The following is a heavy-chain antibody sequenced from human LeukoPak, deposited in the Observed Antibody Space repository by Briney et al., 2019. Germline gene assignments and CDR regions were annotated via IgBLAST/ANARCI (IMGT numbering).Heavy chain of an antibody. CDR3: ATYSSGWYADY. CDR1: GGSIVTSAYS. J-gene: IGHJ4*02. V-gene: IGHV4-39*01. Sequence: PSETLSLTCNVSGGSIVTSAYSWGWVRQPPGKGLEYIGNIYYSGSAYYNPSLKSRVTLSVDTSNRQFSLSLTSVTAADTAVYYCATYSSGWYADYWGQGTLVTVSS. D-gene: IGHD6-19*01. CDR2: IYYSGSA.